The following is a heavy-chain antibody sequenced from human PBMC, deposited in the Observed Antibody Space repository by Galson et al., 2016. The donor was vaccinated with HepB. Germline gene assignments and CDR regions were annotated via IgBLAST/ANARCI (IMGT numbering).Heavy chain of an antibody. CDR1: GGSIINNGYY. J-gene: IGHJ3*02. CDR2: IFYSGST. Sequence: SETLSLTCTVSGGSIINNGYYWGWIRQPPGKGLEWIASIFYSGSTYVNPSLKSRVTISVDTSNNHFSLGLKSVTAADTAVYYCARSNFRLFSDAFDIWGQGAVVAVSS. CDR3: ARSNFRLFSDAFDI. V-gene: IGHV4-39*01. D-gene: IGHD4/OR15-4a*01.